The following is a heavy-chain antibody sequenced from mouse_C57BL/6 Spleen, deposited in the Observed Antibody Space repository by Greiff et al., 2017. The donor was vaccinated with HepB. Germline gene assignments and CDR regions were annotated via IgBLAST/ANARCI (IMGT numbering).Heavy chain of an antibody. J-gene: IGHJ3*01. D-gene: IGHD2-4*01. V-gene: IGHV2-9-1*01. CDR1: GFSLTSYA. CDR2: IWTGGGT. Sequence: VQVVESGPGLVAPSQSLSITCTVSGFSLTSYAISWVRQPPGKGLEWLGVIWTGGGTNYNSALKSRLSISKDNSKSPVFLKMNSLQTDDTARYYCASPLYDYDVGWFAYWGQGTMVTVSA. CDR3: ASPLYDYDVGWFAY.